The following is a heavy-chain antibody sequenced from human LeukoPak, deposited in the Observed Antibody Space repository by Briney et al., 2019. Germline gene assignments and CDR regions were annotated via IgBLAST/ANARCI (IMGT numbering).Heavy chain of an antibody. CDR2: ISYDGSNK. D-gene: IGHD5-18*01. J-gene: IGHJ4*02. Sequence: GRSLRLSCAASGFTFCSYAMHWVRQAPGKGLEWVAVISYDGSNKYYADSVKGRFTISRDNSKNTLYLQMNSLRAEDTAVYYCARVQGRYSYGSGFDSWGQGTLVTVSS. V-gene: IGHV3-30*04. CDR1: GFTFCSYA. CDR3: ARVQGRYSYGSGFDS.